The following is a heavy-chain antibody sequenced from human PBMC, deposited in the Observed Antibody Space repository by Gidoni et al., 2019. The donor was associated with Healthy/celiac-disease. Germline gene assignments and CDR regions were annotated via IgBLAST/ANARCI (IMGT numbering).Heavy chain of an antibody. V-gene: IGHV3-23*01. J-gene: IGHJ4*02. CDR2: ISGSGGST. D-gene: IGHD6-19*01. Sequence: EVQLLESGGGLVQRGGSLRLSCAASGFTFSSYAMSWVRQAPGKGREWVAAISGSGGSTYSADSVKGRFTISRDNSKNTLYLQMNSLRAEDTAVYYCAKETFIAVAGTGDYWGQGTLVTVSS. CDR3: AKETFIAVAGTGDY. CDR1: GFTFSSYA.